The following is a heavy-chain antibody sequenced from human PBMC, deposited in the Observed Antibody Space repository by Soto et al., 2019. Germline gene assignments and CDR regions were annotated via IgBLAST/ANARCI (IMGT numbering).Heavy chain of an antibody. CDR3: AREVGYGDFSAALLD. V-gene: IGHV1-69*13. CDR2: IIPIFGTA. Sequence: SVKVSCKASGGTFSSYAISWVRQAPGQGLEWMGGIIPIFGTANYAQKFQGRVTITADESTSTAYMELSSLRSEDTAVYYCAREVGYGDFSAALLDWGQGTLVTVSS. CDR1: GGTFSSYA. D-gene: IGHD4-17*01. J-gene: IGHJ4*02.